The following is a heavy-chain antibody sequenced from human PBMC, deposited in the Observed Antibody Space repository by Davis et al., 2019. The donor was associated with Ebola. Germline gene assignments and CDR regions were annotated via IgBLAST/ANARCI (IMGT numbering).Heavy chain of an antibody. J-gene: IGHJ2*01. Sequence: AASVKVSCKASGYTFINYAIHWVRQAPGQRLEWMGWINAGDGKIIYSENFQGRLTITRDTSATTVYMELSSLRSEDTAVYYCARALAVAGTSGSWYFDLWGRGTLVTVSS. CDR1: GYTFINYA. V-gene: IGHV1-3*01. CDR2: INAGDGKI. D-gene: IGHD6-19*01. CDR3: ARALAVAGTSGSWYFDL.